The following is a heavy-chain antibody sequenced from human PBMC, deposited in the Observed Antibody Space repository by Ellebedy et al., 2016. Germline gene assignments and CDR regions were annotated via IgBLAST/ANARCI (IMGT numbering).Heavy chain of an antibody. D-gene: IGHD3-9*01. V-gene: IGHV3-7*03. CDR1: GFTFSSHS. J-gene: IGHJ4*02. CDR2: IKPDGSVT. CDR3: ARDLTASGTLDY. Sequence: GGSLRLSCLASGFTFSSHSIHWVRQAPGKGLEWVADIKPDGSVTYYVDYVRGRLTISRDNARSSVYLQLNSLRVEDTAVYHCARDLTASGTLDYWGRGTLVTVSS.